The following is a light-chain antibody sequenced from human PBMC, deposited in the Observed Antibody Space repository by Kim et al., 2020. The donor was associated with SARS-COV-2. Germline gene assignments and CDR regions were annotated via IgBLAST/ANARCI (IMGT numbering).Light chain of an antibody. CDR2: GAS. Sequence: EMVMTQSPATLSVSPGERATLSCRASQSVSSNLAWYQQKPGQAPRLLIYGASTRATGIPARFSGSGSGTEFTLTISSLQSEDCAVYYWQEYNNRPADSLGRGKKLEIK. CDR3: QEYNNRPADS. CDR1: QSVSSN. V-gene: IGKV3-15*01. J-gene: IGKJ2*01.